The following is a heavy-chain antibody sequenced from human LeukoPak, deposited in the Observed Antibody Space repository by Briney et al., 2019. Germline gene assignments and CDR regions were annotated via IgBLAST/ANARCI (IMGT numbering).Heavy chain of an antibody. J-gene: IGHJ6*03. CDR2: FKPKSGDT. D-gene: IGHD2-2*01. CDR3: ARAGSVPAGDYQYWYMDV. Sequence: VQVSCNASAFAPTDYIHWVRQYPRQGLQWRGGFKPKSGDTDYAKKFQGRVTMSRERSISTVYMERSSLSSDETAVYCCARAGSVPAGDYQYWYMDVWGKGTTVRVSS. V-gene: IGHV1-2*02. CDR1: AFAPTDY.